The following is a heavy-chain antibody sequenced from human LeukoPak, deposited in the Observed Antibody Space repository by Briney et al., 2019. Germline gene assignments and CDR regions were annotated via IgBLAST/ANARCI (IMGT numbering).Heavy chain of an antibody. CDR1: GFTFSDYW. V-gene: IGHV3-74*01. Sequence: GGSLRLSCAASGFTFSDYWMHWVRQVPGKGVVWVSRINSGGSSRSSADSVKGRFTISRDNGKNTLYLQMSSLSAEDTAVYYCARGTSRYMDVWGKGTTVTVSS. CDR3: ARGTSRYMDV. CDR2: INSGGSSR. D-gene: IGHD1/OR15-1a*01. J-gene: IGHJ6*03.